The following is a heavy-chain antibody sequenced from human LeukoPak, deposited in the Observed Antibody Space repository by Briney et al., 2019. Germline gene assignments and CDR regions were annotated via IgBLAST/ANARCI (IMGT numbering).Heavy chain of an antibody. J-gene: IGHJ4*02. CDR1: GFTFSNYW. V-gene: IGHV3-7*03. CDR2: IKQDGSEK. Sequence: GGSLRLSCVGSGFTFSNYWMTWVRQAPGKGLEWVASIKQDGSEKYYVDSVKGRFTFSRDNAKNSLYLQMNSLRAEDTAVYYCAKDSRGTTTTIYYFDCWGQGTLVTVSS. D-gene: IGHD4-17*01. CDR3: AKDSRGTTTTIYYFDC.